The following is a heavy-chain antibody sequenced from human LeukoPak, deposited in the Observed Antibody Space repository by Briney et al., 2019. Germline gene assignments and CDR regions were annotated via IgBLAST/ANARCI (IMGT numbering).Heavy chain of an antibody. J-gene: IGHJ5*02. CDR1: GFTFSSYE. CDR3: ARRYFGYWFDP. D-gene: IGHD3-9*01. CDR2: ISSSGSTI. V-gene: IGHV3-48*03. Sequence: GGSLRLSCAASGFTFSSYEMNWVRQAPGKGLEWVSYISSSGSTIYYADSVKGRFTISRDNAKNSLYLQMNSLRAEDTAVYYCARRYFGYWFDPWGQGTLVTVSS.